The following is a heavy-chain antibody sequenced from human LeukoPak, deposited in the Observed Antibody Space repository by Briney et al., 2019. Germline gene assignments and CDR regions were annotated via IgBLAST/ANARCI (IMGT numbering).Heavy chain of an antibody. CDR2: ISSSGSTI. J-gene: IGHJ4*02. Sequence: GGSLRLSCAASGFTFSSYEMNWVRQAPGKGLEWVSYISSSGSTIYYADSVKGRFTISRDNAKNSLYLQMNSLRAEDTAVYYCARDPAYYYFDYWGQGTLVTVSS. V-gene: IGHV3-48*03. CDR1: GFTFSSYE. CDR3: ARDPAYYYFDY. D-gene: IGHD1-26*01.